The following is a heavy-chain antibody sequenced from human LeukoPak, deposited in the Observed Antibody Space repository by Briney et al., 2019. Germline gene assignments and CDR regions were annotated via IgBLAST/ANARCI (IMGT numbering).Heavy chain of an antibody. CDR3: ARVGVYGSGSYQLFDY. V-gene: IGHV1-3*03. CDR1: GYTFTSYA. Sequence: ASVKVSCKASGYTFTSYAMHWVRQAPGQRLEWMGWINAGNGNTKYSQEFQGRVTITRDTSASTAYMELSSLRSEDMAVYYCARVGVYGSGSYQLFDYWGQGTLVTVSS. D-gene: IGHD3-10*01. J-gene: IGHJ4*02. CDR2: INAGNGNT.